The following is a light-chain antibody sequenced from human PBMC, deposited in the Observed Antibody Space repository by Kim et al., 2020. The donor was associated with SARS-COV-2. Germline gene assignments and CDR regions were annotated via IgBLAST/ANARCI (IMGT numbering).Light chain of an antibody. CDR3: QQLNSYVIT. J-gene: IGKJ3*01. CDR2: AAS. V-gene: IGKV1-9*01. CDR1: QGISSY. Sequence: DIQLTQSPSFLSASVGDRVTITCRASQGISSYLAWYQQKPGKAPKLLIYAASTLQSGVPSRFSGSGSGTEFTLTISSLQPEDFATYYCQQLNSYVITFGPGTKVDIK.